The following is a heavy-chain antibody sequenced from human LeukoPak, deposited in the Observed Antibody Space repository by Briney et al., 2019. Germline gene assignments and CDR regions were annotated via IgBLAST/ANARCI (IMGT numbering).Heavy chain of an antibody. CDR3: ARDTVPYYYDSSGYSGYMDV. J-gene: IGHJ6*03. CDR2: IIPIFGTA. D-gene: IGHD3-22*01. CDR1: GGTFSSYV. V-gene: IGHV1-69*06. Sequence: ASVKVSCKASGGTFSSYVISWVRQAPGQGLEWMGGIIPIFGTANYAQKFQGRVTITADKSTSTAYMELSSLRSEDTAVYYCARDTVPYYYDSSGYSGYMDVWGKGTTVTVSS.